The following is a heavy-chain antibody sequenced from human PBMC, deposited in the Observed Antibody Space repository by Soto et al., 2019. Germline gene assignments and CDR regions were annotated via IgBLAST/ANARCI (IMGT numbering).Heavy chain of an antibody. D-gene: IGHD3-16*01. V-gene: IGHV3-33*05. J-gene: IGHJ4*02. CDR1: GFTFRSYV. CDR2: TSYDGSNN. CDR3: AQWGTTGGLDV. Sequence: QVQLVESGGGVVQPGTSLRLSCVGSGFTFRSYVIHWVRQAPGKGLEWVALTSYDGSNNFYGDAVKGRFTISRDNSRNTVELQLDRLRLGATVMYFSAQWGTTGGLDVWGQGTRVSVSS.